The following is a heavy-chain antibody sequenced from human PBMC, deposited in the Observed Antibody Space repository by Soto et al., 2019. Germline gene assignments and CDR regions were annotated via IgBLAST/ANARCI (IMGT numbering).Heavy chain of an antibody. CDR1: GFTFSSYE. V-gene: IGHV3-48*03. D-gene: IGHD2-15*01. J-gene: IGHJ4*02. CDR3: ARGREYCSGGSCYETFDY. Sequence: LRLSCAASGFTFSSYEMNWVRQAPGKGLEWVSYIGSSGSTIYYADSVKGRFTISRDNAKNSLYLQMNSLRAEDTAVYYCARGREYCSGGSCYETFDYWGQGTLVTVSS. CDR2: IGSSGSTI.